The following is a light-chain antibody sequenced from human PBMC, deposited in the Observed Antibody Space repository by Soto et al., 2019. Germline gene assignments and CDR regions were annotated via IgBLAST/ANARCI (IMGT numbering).Light chain of an antibody. Sequence: SYELTQPSSVSLSPGQTARITCSGDVLAKKYGRWFQQRPGQAPVLVIYKDTERPSGIPDRFSGSSSGNTVTLTISGAQVEDEADYYCYSAADNSVIFGGGTQLTVL. CDR1: VLAKKY. J-gene: IGLJ2*01. V-gene: IGLV3-27*01. CDR3: YSAADNSVI. CDR2: KDT.